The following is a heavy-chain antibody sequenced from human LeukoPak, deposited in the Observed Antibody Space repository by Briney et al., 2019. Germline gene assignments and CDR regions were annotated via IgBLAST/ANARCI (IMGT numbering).Heavy chain of an antibody. Sequence: ASVKVSCKASGYTFTSYYMHWVRQAPGQGLEWMGIINPSGGSTSYAQKFQGRVTMTRDTSTSTVYMELSSLRSEDTAVYYCARDGIRHFDWLFSEYYYYMDVWGKGTTVTISS. CDR3: ARDGIRHFDWLFSEYYYYMDV. CDR1: GYTFTSYY. J-gene: IGHJ6*03. D-gene: IGHD3-9*01. V-gene: IGHV1-46*01. CDR2: INPSGGST.